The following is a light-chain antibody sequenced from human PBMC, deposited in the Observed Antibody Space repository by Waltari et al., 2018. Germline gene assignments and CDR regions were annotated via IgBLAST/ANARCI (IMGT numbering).Light chain of an antibody. CDR2: DAS. CDR3: QQYDNLPCLT. J-gene: IGKJ2*01. Sequence: DIQMTQSPSTLSPSVGDTVTITCRASQSISDYLAWYQQKPGKAPKLLIYDASTLKNGVPSRFSGSVSGTEFTLTISSLQPDDFATYYCQQYDNLPCLTFGQGTKLEIK. CDR1: QSISDY. V-gene: IGKV1-5*01.